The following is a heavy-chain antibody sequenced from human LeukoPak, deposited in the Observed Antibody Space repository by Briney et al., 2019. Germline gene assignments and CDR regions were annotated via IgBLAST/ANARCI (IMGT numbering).Heavy chain of an antibody. V-gene: IGHV1-18*01. D-gene: IGHD2-2*01. J-gene: IGHJ4*02. CDR2: ISAYNGNT. Sequence: ASVKVSCKASGSTFTSYGISWVRQAPGQGLERMGWISAYNGNTNYAQKLQGRVTMTTDTSTSTAYMELRSLRPDDTAVYYCASGYCSSTSCYPDYWGQGTLVTVSS. CDR3: ASGYCSSTSCYPDY. CDR1: GSTFTSYG.